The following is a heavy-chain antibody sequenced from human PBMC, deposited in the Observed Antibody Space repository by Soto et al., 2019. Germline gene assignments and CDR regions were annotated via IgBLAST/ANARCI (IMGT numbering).Heavy chain of an antibody. Sequence: PSETLSLTCAVYGGSFSGYYWSWIRQPPGKGLEWIGEINHSGSTNYNPSLKSRVTISVDTSKNQFSLKLSSVTAADTAVYYCASSKKDYTHLFDYWGQGTLVT. CDR1: GGSFSGYY. CDR3: ASSKKDYTHLFDY. J-gene: IGHJ4*02. D-gene: IGHD4-4*01. V-gene: IGHV4-34*01. CDR2: INHSGST.